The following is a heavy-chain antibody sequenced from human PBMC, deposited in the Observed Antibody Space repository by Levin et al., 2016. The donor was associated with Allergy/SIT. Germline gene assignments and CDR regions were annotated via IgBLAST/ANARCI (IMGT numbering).Heavy chain of an antibody. CDR1: GGSFSGYY. J-gene: IGHJ4*02. Sequence: SETLSLTCAVYGGSFSGYYWSWIRQPPGKGLEWIGEINHSGSTNYNPSLKSRVTISVDTSKNQFSLKLSSVTAADTAVYYCARGIAAAGTGDYWGQGTLVTVSS. D-gene: IGHD6-13*01. V-gene: IGHV4-34*01. CDR2: INHSGST. CDR3: ARGIAAAGTGDY.